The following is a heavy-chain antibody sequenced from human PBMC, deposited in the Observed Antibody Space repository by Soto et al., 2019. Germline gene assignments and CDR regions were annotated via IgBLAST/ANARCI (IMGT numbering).Heavy chain of an antibody. CDR2: ISSSGSTI. CDR1: GFTFSDYY. CDR3: ARSFDFWSGYYDPDAFDI. J-gene: IGHJ3*02. D-gene: IGHD3-3*01. Sequence: GGSLRLSCAASGFTFSDYYMSWIRQAPGKGLEWVSYISSSGSTIYYADSVKGRFTISRDNGKNSLYLQMNSLRAEDTAVYYCARSFDFWSGYYDPDAFDIWGQGTMVTVSS. V-gene: IGHV3-11*01.